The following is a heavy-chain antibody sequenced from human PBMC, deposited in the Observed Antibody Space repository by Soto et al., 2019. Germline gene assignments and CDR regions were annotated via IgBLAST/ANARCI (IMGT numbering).Heavy chain of an antibody. CDR1: GFTFSSYA. CDR2: ISYDGSNK. D-gene: IGHD2-15*01. CDR3: AARVPRYCSGGSCYSGSFYYYGMDV. Sequence: GGSLRLSCAASGFTFSSYAMHWVRQAPGKGLEWVAVISYDGSNKYYADSVKGRFTISRDNSKNTLYLQMNSLRAEDTAVYYCAARVPRYCSGGSCYSGSFYYYGMDVWGQGTTVTVSS. V-gene: IGHV3-30-3*01. J-gene: IGHJ6*02.